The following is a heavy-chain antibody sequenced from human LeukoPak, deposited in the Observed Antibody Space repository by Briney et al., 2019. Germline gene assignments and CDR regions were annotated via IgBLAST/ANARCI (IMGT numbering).Heavy chain of an antibody. Sequence: GASVKVSCKASGSTFSNYAISWVRQASGQGLEWMGGIIPIFGTTNYAQKFQGRVTITADKSTSTAYMELSSLRSEDTAVYYCARGPYSSSWYFGNYYYYMDVWGKGTTVTISS. J-gene: IGHJ6*03. D-gene: IGHD6-13*01. CDR2: IIPIFGTT. CDR1: GSTFSNYA. V-gene: IGHV1-69*06. CDR3: ARGPYSSSWYFGNYYYYMDV.